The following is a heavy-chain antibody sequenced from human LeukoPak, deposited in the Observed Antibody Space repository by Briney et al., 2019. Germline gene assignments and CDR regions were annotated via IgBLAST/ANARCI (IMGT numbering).Heavy chain of an antibody. CDR1: GGSFSGYY. Sequence: SETLSLTCAVYGGSFSGYYWSWIRQPPGKGLEWIGEINHSGSTNYNPSLKSRVTISVDTSKKQFSLKLSSVTAADTAVYYCARGRSIAARHWFDPWGQGTLVTVSS. CDR2: INHSGST. CDR3: ARGRSIAARHWFDP. V-gene: IGHV4-34*01. D-gene: IGHD6-6*01. J-gene: IGHJ5*02.